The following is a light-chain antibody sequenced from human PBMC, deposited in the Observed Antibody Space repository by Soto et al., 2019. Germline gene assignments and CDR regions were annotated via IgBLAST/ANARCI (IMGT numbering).Light chain of an antibody. CDR1: TSDVGRYNY. V-gene: IGLV2-14*01. CDR3: SSYSSSSLYV. CDR2: EVS. Sequence: QSALTQPASVSGSPGQSITISCTGTTSDVGRYNYVSWYQQHPGKAPKLMIYEVSDRPSGVSHRFSGSKSGSTASLTISGLQAEDEADYYCSSYSSSSLYVFGTGTKLTVL. J-gene: IGLJ1*01.